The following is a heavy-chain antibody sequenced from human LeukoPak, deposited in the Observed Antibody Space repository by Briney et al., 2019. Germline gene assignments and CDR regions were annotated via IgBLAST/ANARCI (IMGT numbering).Heavy chain of an antibody. V-gene: IGHV5-51*01. CDR2: IYPGDSDI. Sequence: GESLKISCKGSGYSFTSYWIGWARQLPGKGLEWMGIIYPGDSDIRYSPSFQGQVTISADKSISTAYLQWSSLKASDTAMYYCARLEVEMATVYFDYWGQGILVTVSS. J-gene: IGHJ4*02. CDR1: GYSFTSYW. D-gene: IGHD5-24*01. CDR3: ARLEVEMATVYFDY.